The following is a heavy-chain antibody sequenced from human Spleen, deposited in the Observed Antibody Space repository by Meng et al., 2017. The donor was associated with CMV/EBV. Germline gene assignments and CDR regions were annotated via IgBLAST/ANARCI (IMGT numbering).Heavy chain of an antibody. Sequence: GGPLRLSCAASGFSLSDFEMNWVRQAPGKGPEWISYISTSGGVTYYGDSVKGRFTISRDDAKNSLYLQMNSLTAEDTAIYYCARPPLGSGTYVWSGGAFAYWGQGTLVTVSS. CDR3: ARPPLGSGTYVWSGGAFAY. J-gene: IGHJ4*02. CDR2: ISTSGGVT. V-gene: IGHV3-48*03. D-gene: IGHD3-10*01. CDR1: GFSLSDFE.